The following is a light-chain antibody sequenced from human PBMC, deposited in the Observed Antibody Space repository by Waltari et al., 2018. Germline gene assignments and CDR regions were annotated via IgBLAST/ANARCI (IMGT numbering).Light chain of an antibody. CDR1: QGVRND. V-gene: IGKV1-17*01. CDR3: LQYNIYPHI. CDR2: AAS. J-gene: IGKJ2*01. Sequence: DIQTTQSPFPLSASVGDRVTITCRASQGVRNDLGWYQQKPGKAPKRLIFAASNLQSGVPSRFRGSGSGTEFTLTIRGLQPEDFATYYCLQYNIYPHIFGRGTKLEI.